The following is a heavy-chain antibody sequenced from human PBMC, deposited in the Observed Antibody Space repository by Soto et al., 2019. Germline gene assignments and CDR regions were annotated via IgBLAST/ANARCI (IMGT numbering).Heavy chain of an antibody. V-gene: IGHV1-3*01. J-gene: IGHJ3*02. CDR1: GYTFTSYA. CDR3: ARDDCSSTSCPNAFDI. D-gene: IGHD2-2*01. CDR2: INAGNGNT. Sequence: GASVKVSCKASGYTFTSYAMHWVRQAPGQRLEWMGWINAGNGNTKYSQKFQGRVTITRDTSASTAYMELSSLRSEDTAVYYCARDDCSSTSCPNAFDIWGQGTMVTVS.